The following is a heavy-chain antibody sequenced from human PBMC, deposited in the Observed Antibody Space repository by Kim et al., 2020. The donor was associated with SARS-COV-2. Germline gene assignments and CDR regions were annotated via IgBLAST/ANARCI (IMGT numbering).Heavy chain of an antibody. CDR3: ATARGIAAAANYYGMDV. Sequence: GRFTITRDNAKNSLYLQMNSLRAEETAVYYCATARGIAAAANYYGMDVWGQGTTVTVSS. D-gene: IGHD6-13*01. J-gene: IGHJ6*02. V-gene: IGHV3-11*06.